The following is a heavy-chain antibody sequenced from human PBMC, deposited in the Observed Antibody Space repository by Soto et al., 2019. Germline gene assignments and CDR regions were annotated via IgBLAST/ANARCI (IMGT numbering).Heavy chain of an antibody. J-gene: IGHJ6*02. Sequence: GASVKVSCKASGYTFTSYAMHWVRQAPGQRLEWMGWINAGNGNTKYSQKFQGRVTITRDTSASTAYMELSSLRSEDTAVYYCAREYYYDSSGYYYYYGMDVWGQGTTVTVSS. D-gene: IGHD3-22*01. CDR1: GYTFTSYA. CDR3: AREYYYDSSGYYYYYGMDV. V-gene: IGHV1-3*01. CDR2: INAGNGNT.